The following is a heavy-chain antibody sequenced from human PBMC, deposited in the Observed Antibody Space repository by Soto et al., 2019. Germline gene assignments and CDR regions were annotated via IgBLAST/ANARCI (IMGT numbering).Heavy chain of an antibody. CDR1: GYTLTELS. D-gene: IGHD1-7*01. J-gene: IGHJ5*02. CDR3: ATEANWNYHNWFDP. Sequence: ASVKVSCKVSGYTLTELSMHWVRQAPGKGLEWMGGFDPEDGETIYAQKFQDRVTMTEDTSTDTAYMELSSLRSEDTAVYYCATEANWNYHNWFDPWGQGTLVTVSS. V-gene: IGHV1-24*01. CDR2: FDPEDGET.